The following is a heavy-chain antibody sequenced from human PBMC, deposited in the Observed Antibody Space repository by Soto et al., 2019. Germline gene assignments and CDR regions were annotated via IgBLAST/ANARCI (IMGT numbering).Heavy chain of an antibody. CDR1: GYTFTGYY. CDR2: INPNSGGT. V-gene: IGHV1-2*04. Sequence: ASVKVSCKASGYTFTGYYMHWVRQAPGQGLEWMGWINPNSGGTNYAQKFQGWVTMTRDTSISTAYMELSRLRSDDTAVYYCARVKVGATRGYYFDYWGQGTLVTVSS. CDR3: ARVKVGATRGYYFDY. D-gene: IGHD1-26*01. J-gene: IGHJ4*02.